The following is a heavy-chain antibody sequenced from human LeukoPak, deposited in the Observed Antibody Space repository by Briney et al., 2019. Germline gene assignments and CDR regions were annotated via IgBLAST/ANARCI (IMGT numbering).Heavy chain of an antibody. D-gene: IGHD6-13*01. CDR2: LTSNGDST. V-gene: IGHV3-64*04. J-gene: IGHJ4*02. Sequence: PGGSLRLSCAASGFTFSSYAMHWVRQAPGKGLEFVSALTSNGDSTFYANSVRGRFTISRDNSKNTLYLQMNSLRAEDTAVYYCAKYHSSSWSHLDYWGQGTLVTVSS. CDR3: AKYHSSSWSHLDY. CDR1: GFTFSSYA.